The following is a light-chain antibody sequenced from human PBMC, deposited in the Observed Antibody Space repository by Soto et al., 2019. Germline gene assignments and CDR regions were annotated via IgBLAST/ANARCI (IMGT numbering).Light chain of an antibody. CDR2: WAS. CDR3: QQYYGSPLT. V-gene: IGKV4-1*01. J-gene: IGKJ4*01. CDR1: QSVLYSSNNKNY. Sequence: DIVMTQSPDSLAVSLGERATINCKSNQSVLYSSNNKNYLAWFQQKPGEPPKLLIYWASTRESGVPDRFSGSGSGTDFTLTISSLQAEDVAVYYCQQYYGSPLTFGGGTKVDIK.